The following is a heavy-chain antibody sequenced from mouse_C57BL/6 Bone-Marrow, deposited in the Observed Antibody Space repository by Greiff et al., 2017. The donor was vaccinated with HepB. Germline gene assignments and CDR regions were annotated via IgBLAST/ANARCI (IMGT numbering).Heavy chain of an antibody. CDR1: GYTFTDYY. V-gene: IGHV1-76*01. D-gene: IGHD1-1*01. J-gene: IGHJ4*01. CDR3: ARADSYGSRETMDY. CDR2: IYPGSGNT. Sequence: QVQLQQSGAELVRPGASVKLSCKASGYTFTDYYINWVKQRPGQGLEWIARIYPGSGNTYYNEKFKGKATLTAEKSSSTAYMQLSSLTSEDSAVYFCARADSYGSRETMDYWGQGTSVTVSS.